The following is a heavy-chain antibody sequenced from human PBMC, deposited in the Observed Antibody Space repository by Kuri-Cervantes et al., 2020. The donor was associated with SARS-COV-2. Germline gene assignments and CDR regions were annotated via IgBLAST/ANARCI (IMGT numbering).Heavy chain of an antibody. V-gene: IGHV3-48*02. CDR2: ISSSSSTI. J-gene: IGHJ4*02. CDR3: ARDPVGVSDGVFDY. CDR1: GFTFSSYS. D-gene: IGHD1-26*01. Sequence: GESLKISCAASGFTFSSYSMNWVRQAPGKGLEWVSYISSSSSTIYYADSVKGRFTISRDNAKNSLYLQMNSLRDEDTAVYYCARDPVGVSDGVFDYWGQGTLVTVSS.